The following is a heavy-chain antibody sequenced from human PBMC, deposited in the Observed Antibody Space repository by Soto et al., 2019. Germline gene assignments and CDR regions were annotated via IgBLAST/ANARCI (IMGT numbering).Heavy chain of an antibody. D-gene: IGHD2-8*01. CDR3: ARDSPVLKVFSGASYYIYGMDV. CDR1: GFAFRTYE. J-gene: IGHJ6*02. V-gene: IGHV3-48*03. Sequence: GSLRLSCVASGFAFRTYEMNWVRQAPGEGLEGVSYITSGGAEYYADTVKCRFTISRDNAKNSLYLKMDSLRDEDTATYYCARDSPVLKVFSGASYYIYGMDVWGQGTTVTVPS. CDR2: ITSGGAE.